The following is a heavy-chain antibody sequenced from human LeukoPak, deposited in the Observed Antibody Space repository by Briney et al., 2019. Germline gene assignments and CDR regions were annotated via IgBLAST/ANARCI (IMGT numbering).Heavy chain of an antibody. D-gene: IGHD3-16*01. CDR2: ISAYNGNT. CDR1: GYTFTNYG. V-gene: IGHV1-18*01. Sequence: GASVTVSFMASGYTFTNYGISWVRQAPGQGLEWMGWISAYNGNTNYAQKLQGRVTMTTDTSTSTAYMELRSLRSDDTAVYYCARAWGSPDYYYYYMDVWGKGTTVTVSS. J-gene: IGHJ6*03. CDR3: ARAWGSPDYYYYYMDV.